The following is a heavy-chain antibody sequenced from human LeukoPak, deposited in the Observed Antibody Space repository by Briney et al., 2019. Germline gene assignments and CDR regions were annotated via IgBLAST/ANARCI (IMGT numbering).Heavy chain of an antibody. D-gene: IGHD1-1*01. CDR2: IRYDGSNK. CDR3: AKLIQLERSVDAFDI. Sequence: QAGGSLRLSCAASGFTFSSYGMHWVRQAPGKGLEWVAFIRYDGSNKYYADSVKGRFTISRDNSKNTLYLQMNSLRAEDTAVYYCAKLIQLERSVDAFDIWGQGTMVTVSS. CDR1: GFTFSSYG. J-gene: IGHJ3*02. V-gene: IGHV3-30*02.